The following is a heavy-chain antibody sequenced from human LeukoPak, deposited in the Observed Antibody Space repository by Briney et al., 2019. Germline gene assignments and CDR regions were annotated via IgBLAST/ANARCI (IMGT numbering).Heavy chain of an antibody. CDR2: ISYDGSNK. J-gene: IGHJ4*02. D-gene: IGHD3-22*01. Sequence: GGSLRLSCAASGFTFSSYSMHWVRQAPGKGLEWVAVISYDGSNKYYADSVKGRFTISRDNSKNTLYLQMNSLRAEDTAVYYCARAQIVVVSLFDYWGQGTLVTVSS. CDR3: ARAQIVVVSLFDY. CDR1: GFTFSSYS. V-gene: IGHV3-30*03.